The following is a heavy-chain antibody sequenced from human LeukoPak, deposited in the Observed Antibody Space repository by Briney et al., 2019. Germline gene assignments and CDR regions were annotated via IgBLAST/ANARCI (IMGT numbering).Heavy chain of an antibody. CDR3: ARDRDYEIAVAGTSFWFDP. D-gene: IGHD6-19*01. CDR1: GGSISSSSYY. J-gene: IGHJ5*02. V-gene: IGHV4-39*07. CDR2: IYTSGST. Sequence: TPSETLSLTCTVSGGSISSSSYYWGWIRQPPGKGLEWIGRIYTSGSTNYNPSLKSRVTMSVDTSKNQFSLKLSSVTAADTAVYYCARDRDYEIAVAGTSFWFDPWGQGTLVTVSS.